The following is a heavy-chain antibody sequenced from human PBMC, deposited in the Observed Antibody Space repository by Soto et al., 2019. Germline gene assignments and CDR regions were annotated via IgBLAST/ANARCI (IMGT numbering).Heavy chain of an antibody. D-gene: IGHD5-18*01. CDR1: GVTFSSYA. V-gene: IGHV1-69*13. CDR3: AKNSYGLLSLFDY. Sequence: ASVKVSCKASGVTFSSYAISWVRQAPGQGLEWMGGIIPIFGTANYAQKFQGRVTITADESTSTAYMELSSLRSEDTAVYYCAKNSYGLLSLFDYWGQGTLVTVSS. J-gene: IGHJ4*02. CDR2: IIPIFGTA.